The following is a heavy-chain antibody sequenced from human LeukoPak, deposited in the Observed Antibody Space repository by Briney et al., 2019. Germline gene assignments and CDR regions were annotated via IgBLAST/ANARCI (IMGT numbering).Heavy chain of an antibody. CDR2: IYYTGNT. CDR3: ARDSPTVAFDY. V-gene: IGHV4-59*11. CDR1: GGSISSHY. Sequence: SETLSLTCAVSGGSISSHYWSWIRQPPGKGLEWIGYIYYTGNTNYNPSLKSRVTISVDTSKNQLSLKLSSVTAADTAVYYCARDSPTVAFDYWGQGTLVTVSS. D-gene: IGHD4-23*01. J-gene: IGHJ4*02.